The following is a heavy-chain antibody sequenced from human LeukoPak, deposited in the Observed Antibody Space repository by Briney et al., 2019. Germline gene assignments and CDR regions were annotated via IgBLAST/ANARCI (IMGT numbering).Heavy chain of an antibody. D-gene: IGHD6-13*01. CDR2: ISGSGSST. CDR3: VKPYSSSSVLPDYFDY. CDR1: GFTLSSYA. Sequence: PGGSLRLSCAASGFTLSSYAMNWVRQAPGKGLEWVSSISGSGSSTYYADSVKGRFTISRDNSKNTLYLQINSLRAEDTALYYCVKPYSSSSVLPDYFDYWGQGTLVTVSS. J-gene: IGHJ4*02. V-gene: IGHV3-23*01.